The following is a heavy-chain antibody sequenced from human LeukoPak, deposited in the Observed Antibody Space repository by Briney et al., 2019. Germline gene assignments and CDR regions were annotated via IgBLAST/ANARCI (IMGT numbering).Heavy chain of an antibody. CDR3: ARVGWNDGRVS. D-gene: IGHD1-1*01. V-gene: IGHV4-34*01. CDR1: GGSFSGYY. CDR2: INHSGST. J-gene: IGHJ5*02. Sequence: SETLSLTCAVYGGSFSGYYWSRIRQPPGKGQEWIGEINHSGSTNYNPSLKSRVTISVDKSKNQFSLKLSSVTAADTAVYYCARVGWNDGRVSWGQGTLVTVSS.